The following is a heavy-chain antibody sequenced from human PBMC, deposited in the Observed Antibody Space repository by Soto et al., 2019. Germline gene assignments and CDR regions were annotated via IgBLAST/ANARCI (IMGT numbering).Heavy chain of an antibody. CDR2: IWYEGSNK. CDR1: GFTFSSYG. J-gene: IGHJ6*02. Sequence: QVQLVESGGGVVQPGRSLRLSCAASGFTFSSYGMHRVRQAPGKGLEWVAVIWYEGSNKYYTDSVKGRFTISRDNSKNPLYLQMNRLRAEDTAVYYCARGRYDFWSEYQPDYHYGTDVWGQGTTVTVSS. CDR3: ARGRYDFWSEYQPDYHYGTDV. D-gene: IGHD3-3*01. V-gene: IGHV3-33*01.